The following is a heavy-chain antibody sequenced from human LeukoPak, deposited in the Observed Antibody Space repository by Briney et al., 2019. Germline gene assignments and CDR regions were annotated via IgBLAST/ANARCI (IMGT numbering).Heavy chain of an antibody. CDR3: ARDWPSLMDSSGWYDAFDI. CDR1: GGSISSYY. CDR2: IYTSGST. J-gene: IGHJ3*02. D-gene: IGHD6-19*01. Sequence: SETLSLTCTVSGGSISSYYWSWIRQPAGKGLEWIGRIYTSGSTNYNPSLNSRVTMSVDTSKNQFSLKLSSVTAADTAVYYCARDWPSLMDSSGWYDAFDIWGQGTMVTVSS. V-gene: IGHV4-4*07.